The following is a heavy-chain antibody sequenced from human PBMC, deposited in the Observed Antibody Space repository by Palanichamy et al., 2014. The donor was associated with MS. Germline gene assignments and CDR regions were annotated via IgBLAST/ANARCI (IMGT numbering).Heavy chain of an antibody. V-gene: IGHV2-5*01. CDR3: AHAFQAVVAVSPANFQY. CDR2: NHWNDDK. D-gene: IGHD2-15*01. CDR1: GFSLSTSGVA. Sequence: XTLKESGPTLVKPTQTLTLTCTFSGFSLSTSGVAVGWIRRPPGKALEWLALNHWNDDKRYSPSLKRRLTITRDTSKNRVFLTMTSMDPVDTATYYCAHAFQAVVAVSPANFQYWGQGIVVTVSS. J-gene: IGHJ1*01.